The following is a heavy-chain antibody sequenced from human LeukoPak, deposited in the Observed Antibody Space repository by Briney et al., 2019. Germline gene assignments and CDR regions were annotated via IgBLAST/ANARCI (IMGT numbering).Heavy chain of an antibody. CDR1: GFTFSSYA. Sequence: PGGSLRLSCAASGFTFSSYAMSWVRQAPGKGLEWVSAISGSGGSTYYADSVKGRFTISRDNAKNSLYLQMNSLRAEDTAVYYCAKEYCSGGRCYAYLDYXXXXTXXXXSS. V-gene: IGHV3-23*01. CDR3: AKEYCSGGRCYAYLDY. D-gene: IGHD2-15*01. J-gene: IGHJ4*02. CDR2: ISGSGGST.